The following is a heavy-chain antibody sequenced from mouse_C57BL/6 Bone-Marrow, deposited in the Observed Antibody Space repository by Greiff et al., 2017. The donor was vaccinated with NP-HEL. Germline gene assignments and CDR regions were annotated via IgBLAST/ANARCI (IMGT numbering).Heavy chain of an antibody. CDR2: IRSKSSNYAT. Sequence: EVHLVESGGGLVQPKGSLKLSCAASGFTFNTYAMHWVRQPPGKGLEWVARIRSKSSNYATYYADSVKDRFTISRDDSQSMLYLQMNNLKTEDTAMYYCVRDGGGSGYFDVWGTGTTVTVSS. CDR1: GFTFNTYA. V-gene: IGHV10-3*01. J-gene: IGHJ1*03. CDR3: VRDGGGSGYFDV. D-gene: IGHD1-1*01.